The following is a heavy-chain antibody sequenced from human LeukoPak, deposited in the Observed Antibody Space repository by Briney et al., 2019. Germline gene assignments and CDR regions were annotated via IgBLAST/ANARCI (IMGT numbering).Heavy chain of an antibody. CDR3: AKEIYAYGSRGFDY. D-gene: IGHD3-10*01. V-gene: IGHV3-23*01. CDR2: ISSSGEYT. J-gene: IGHJ4*02. CDR1: QFTLSYYA. Sequence: GGSLRLSCSASQFTLSYYAMTWVRQAPGKGLEWVSGISSSGEYTYYADSVKGRFTISRDNSKNTLYLQLNSLRVEDTAVYYCAKEIYAYGSRGFDYWGQGTLVTVSS.